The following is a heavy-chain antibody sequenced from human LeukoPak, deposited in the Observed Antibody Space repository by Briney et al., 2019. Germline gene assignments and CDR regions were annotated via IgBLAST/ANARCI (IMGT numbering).Heavy chain of an antibody. J-gene: IGHJ4*02. CDR1: GFTFNRYV. Sequence: GGPLRLSCSASGFTFNRYVMHCVRQAPGKGLEYVSAISSNGGSTYYANSVKGRFTISRDNSKNTLYLQMSSLRAEDTAVYYCVKAFSSAYYYGKDYWGQGTLVTVSS. D-gene: IGHD3-22*01. CDR2: ISSNGGST. V-gene: IGHV3-64D*06. CDR3: VKAFSSAYYYGKDY.